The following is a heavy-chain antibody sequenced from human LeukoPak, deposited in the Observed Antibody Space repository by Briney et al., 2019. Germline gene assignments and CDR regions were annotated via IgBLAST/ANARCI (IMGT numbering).Heavy chain of an antibody. CDR1: GDSISGSSYY. J-gene: IGHJ4*02. Sequence: SETLSLTCTVSGDSISGSSYYWCWIRQPPGKGLEWIGSIHYSGSTQYNPSLKSRVSTSVDTSKNQFSLKLSSVTAADTAVYYCARIEVQWLVPHYFDYWGQGTLVTVSS. CDR2: IHYSGST. CDR3: ARIEVQWLVPHYFDY. D-gene: IGHD6-19*01. V-gene: IGHV4-39*01.